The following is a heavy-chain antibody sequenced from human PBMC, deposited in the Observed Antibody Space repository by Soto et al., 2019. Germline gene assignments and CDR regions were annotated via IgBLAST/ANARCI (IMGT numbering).Heavy chain of an antibody. V-gene: IGHV1-18*01. CDR3: ARDLAYIREY. J-gene: IGHJ4*02. D-gene: IGHD3-10*01. CDR1: GYTFTSYG. Sequence: ASVKVSCKASGYTFTSYGISWVRQAPGRGLEWMGWISTAHSDIGYAQKFQGRVTMTTDTSTSTAFMEMRSLTSDDTAVYYCARDLAYIREYWGQGTQVTVSS. CDR2: ISTAHSDI.